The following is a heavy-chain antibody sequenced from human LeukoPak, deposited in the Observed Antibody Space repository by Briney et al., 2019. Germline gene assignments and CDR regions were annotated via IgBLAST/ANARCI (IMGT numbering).Heavy chain of an antibody. CDR2: VNADGGNT. V-gene: IGHV3-23*01. Sequence: PPGGSLRLSCAASGFTFDNYRMSWVRQAPGKGLEWVSTVNADGGNTYYAGSVKGRFTISRDNSKSTLILQMNSLRVEDTALYYCTKRVKYGGTWDHFADWGQGTLVTVSS. J-gene: IGHJ4*02. CDR1: GFTFDNYR. D-gene: IGHD1-26*01. CDR3: TKRVKYGGTWDHFAD.